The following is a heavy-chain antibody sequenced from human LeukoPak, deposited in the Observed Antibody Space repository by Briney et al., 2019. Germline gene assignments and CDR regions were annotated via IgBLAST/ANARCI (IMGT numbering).Heavy chain of an antibody. J-gene: IGHJ4*02. CDR2: IYYSGST. V-gene: IGHV4-59*01. CDR3: ARRRGYSLDY. CDR1: GGSISSYY. D-gene: IGHD5-18*01. Sequence: SETLSLTCTVSGGSISSYYWSWLRQPPGKGLEWIGYIYYSGSTNYTPSLKSRVTISVDTSKNQFSLKLSSVTAADTAVYYCARRRGYSLDYWGQGTLVTVSS.